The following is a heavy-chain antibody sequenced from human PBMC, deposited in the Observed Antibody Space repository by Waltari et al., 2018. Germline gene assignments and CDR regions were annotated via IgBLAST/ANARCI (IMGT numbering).Heavy chain of an antibody. J-gene: IGHJ2*01. CDR2: TYYRSKWYN. CDR3: ARGVSGIAAAGIYWYFDL. D-gene: IGHD6-13*01. V-gene: IGHV6-1*01. Sequence: QVQLQQSGPGLVKPSQTLSLTCAISGDSVSSNSAAWNWIRQSPSRGLEWLGRTYYRSKWYNDYAVSVKSRITINPDTSKNQFSLQLNSVTPEDTAVYYCARGVSGIAAAGIYWYFDLWGRGTLVTVSS. CDR1: GDSVSSNSAA.